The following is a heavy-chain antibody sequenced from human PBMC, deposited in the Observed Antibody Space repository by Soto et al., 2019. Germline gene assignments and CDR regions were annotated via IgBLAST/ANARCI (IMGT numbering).Heavy chain of an antibody. Sequence: ASVKVSCKATGYSFKNYAGHWVRQAPGQRLEWMGFTNEGSGNTRFSQKFQGRISITGDTSASTVYLDLSSLTSEDTAIYYCARDDRSVSGVVTLDHWGPGTLVTVSS. CDR3: ARDDRSVSGVVTLDH. CDR2: TNEGSGNT. V-gene: IGHV1-3*01. J-gene: IGHJ4*02. CDR1: GYSFKNYA. D-gene: IGHD3-3*01.